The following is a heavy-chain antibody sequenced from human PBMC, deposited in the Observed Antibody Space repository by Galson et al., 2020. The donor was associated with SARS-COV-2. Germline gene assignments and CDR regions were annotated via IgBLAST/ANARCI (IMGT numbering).Heavy chain of an antibody. CDR3: ARDLSRVISATTVTGGGMDV. D-gene: IGHD4-17*01. J-gene: IGHJ6*02. Sequence: SETLSLTCTVSGGSISSGGYYWSWIRQHPGKGLDWIGYIYYSGSTYYNPSLKSRVTISVDTSKNQFSLKLSSVTAADTAVYYCARDLSRVISATTVTGGGMDVWGQGTTVTVSS. CDR2: IYYSGST. V-gene: IGHV4-31*03. CDR1: GGSISSGGYY.